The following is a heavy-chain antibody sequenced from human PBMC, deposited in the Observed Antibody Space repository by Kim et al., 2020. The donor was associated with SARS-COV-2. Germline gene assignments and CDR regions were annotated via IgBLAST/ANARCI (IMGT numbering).Heavy chain of an antibody. CDR3: ATVHMVRGVIITLGCRYCWFDP. Sequence: ASVKVSCKVSGYTLTELSMHWVRQAPGKGLEWMGGFDPEDGETIYAQKFQGRVTMTEDTSTDTAYMELSSLRSEDTAVYYCATVHMVRGVIITLGCRYCWFDPWGQGTLVTVSS. V-gene: IGHV1-24*01. J-gene: IGHJ5*02. D-gene: IGHD3-10*01. CDR2: FDPEDGET. CDR1: GYTLTELS.